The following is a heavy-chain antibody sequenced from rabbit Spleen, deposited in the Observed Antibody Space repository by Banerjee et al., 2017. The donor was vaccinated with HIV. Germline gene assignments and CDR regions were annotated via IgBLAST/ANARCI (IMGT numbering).Heavy chain of an antibody. CDR2: IYTGGSGGI. CDR1: GFDLSDYYY. Sequence: QSLEESGGDLVKPGASLTLTCTASGFDLSDYYYIYWVRQAPGKGLEWIGCIYTGGSGGIYYASWTKGRFTISKTSSTTVTLQMTSLTAADTATHFCASGYLDVYFDLWGPGTLVTVS. D-gene: IGHD1-1*01. CDR3: ASGYLDVYFDL. J-gene: IGHJ4*01. V-gene: IGHV1S40*01.